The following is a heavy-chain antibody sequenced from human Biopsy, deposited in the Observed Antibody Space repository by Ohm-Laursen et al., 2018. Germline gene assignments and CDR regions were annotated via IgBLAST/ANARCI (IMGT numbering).Heavy chain of an antibody. Sequence: GTLSLTCTVSGGFISSYYWNWIRQPAGKGLEWIGYIYYTGSTNYNPSLKSRVTISVNTSMNHLSLRLTFVTAADTAVYYCARHAPSYSGSYWRYFDLWGRGTLVTVSS. CDR1: GGFISSYY. D-gene: IGHD1-26*01. V-gene: IGHV4-59*08. J-gene: IGHJ2*01. CDR2: IYYTGST. CDR3: ARHAPSYSGSYWRYFDL.